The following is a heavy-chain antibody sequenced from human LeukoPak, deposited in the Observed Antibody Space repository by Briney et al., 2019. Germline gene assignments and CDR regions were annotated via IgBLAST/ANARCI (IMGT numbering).Heavy chain of an antibody. J-gene: IGHJ4*02. V-gene: IGHV3-23*01. CDR1: GFTFSSYA. CDR2: ISGGGGST. Sequence: PGGYLRLSCAASGFTFSSYAMSWVRQAPGKGLEWVSAISGGGGSTYYADSVKGRFTISRDNSKNTLYLQMSSLRAEDTAVYYCAKGVTGTTYWGQGTLVTVSS. D-gene: IGHD1-20*01. CDR3: AKGVTGTTY.